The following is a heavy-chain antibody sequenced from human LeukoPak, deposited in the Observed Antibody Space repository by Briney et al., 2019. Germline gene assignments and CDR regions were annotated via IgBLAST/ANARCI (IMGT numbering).Heavy chain of an antibody. CDR1: GFTFSSCA. CDR2: SSGSGGST. Sequence: PGVSLRLSCAASGFTFSSCAMSWVRQAPGKGLEWVSASSGSGGSTYYADYVKGRFTISRDNSKNTLYLQMNSLRAEDTAVYYCAKPPPGFDYWGQGTLVTVSS. V-gene: IGHV3-23*01. CDR3: AKPPPGFDY. J-gene: IGHJ4*02.